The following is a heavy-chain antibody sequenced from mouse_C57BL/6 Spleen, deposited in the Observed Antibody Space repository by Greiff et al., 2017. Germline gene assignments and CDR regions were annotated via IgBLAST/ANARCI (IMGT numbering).Heavy chain of an antibody. V-gene: IGHV7-1*01. CDR1: GFTFSDFY. CDR2: SRNKANDYAT. J-gene: IGHJ4*01. CDR3: ARDSHTTGDAMDY. Sequence: EVKVVESGGGLVQSGRSLRLSCATSGFTFSDFYMAWVRHAPGKGLEWIAASRNKANDYATEYSASVKGRFIVSRDTSQSILYFQMNALRAEDTAIYYCARDSHTTGDAMDYWGQGTSVTVSS. D-gene: IGHD1-1*01.